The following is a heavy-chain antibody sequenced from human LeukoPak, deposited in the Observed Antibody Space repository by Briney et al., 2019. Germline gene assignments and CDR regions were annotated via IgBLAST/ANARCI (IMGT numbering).Heavy chain of an antibody. V-gene: IGHV3-7*03. Sequence: GGSLRLSCAAPGFTFSSYWMSWVRQAPGKGLEWVANIKQDGSEKYYVDSVKGRFTISRDNAKNSLYLQMNSLRAEDTAVYYCARDLGYCSSTSCLNWFDPWGQGTLVTVSS. CDR1: GFTFSSYW. D-gene: IGHD2-2*01. J-gene: IGHJ5*02. CDR3: ARDLGYCSSTSCLNWFDP. CDR2: IKQDGSEK.